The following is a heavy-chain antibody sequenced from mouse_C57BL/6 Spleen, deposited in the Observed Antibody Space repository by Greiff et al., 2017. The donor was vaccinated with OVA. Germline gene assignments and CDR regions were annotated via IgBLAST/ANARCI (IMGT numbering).Heavy chain of an antibody. CDR3: ARSNYYGSSVYAMDY. D-gene: IGHD1-1*01. CDR2: IYPGDGDT. Sequence: VQLQQSGAELVKPGASVKISCKASGYAFSSYWMNWVKQRPGKGLEWIGQIYPGDGDTNYNGKFKGKATLTADKSSSTAYMQLSSLTSEDSAVYFCARSNYYGSSVYAMDYWGQGTSVTVSS. V-gene: IGHV1-80*01. J-gene: IGHJ4*01. CDR1: GYAFSSYW.